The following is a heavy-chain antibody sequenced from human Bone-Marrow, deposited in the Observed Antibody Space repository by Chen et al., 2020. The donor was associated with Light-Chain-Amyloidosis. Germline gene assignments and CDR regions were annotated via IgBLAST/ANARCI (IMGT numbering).Heavy chain of an antibody. CDR1: GNTFTTFY. CDR3: ARDRFAFDS. Sequence: QVQLVQSGAEMKKPGASVKLSCKSSGNTFTTFYMHWVRQAPGQGLEWMGVIHPGSGDTNDAHNIQGRFTMTRDTSTSTVYMELSSLRSEDTAMYYCARDRFAFDSWGQGTMVTVSA. J-gene: IGHJ3*01. V-gene: IGHV1-46*01. CDR2: IHPGSGDT.